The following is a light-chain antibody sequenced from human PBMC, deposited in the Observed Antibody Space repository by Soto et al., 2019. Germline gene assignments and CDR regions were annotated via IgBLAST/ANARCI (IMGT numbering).Light chain of an antibody. V-gene: IGLV2-14*01. CDR1: SNDVGGYNY. J-gene: IGLJ2*01. CDR3: SSYTTSTTPVV. CDR2: EVN. Sequence: QSALTQPASVSGSPGQSITISCIGTSNDVGGYNYVSWYQQHPGKAPKLMIYEVNNRPSGVSNRFSGSNSGNTASLTISGLQSEDGAHYYCSSYTTSTTPVVFGGGTKLTVL.